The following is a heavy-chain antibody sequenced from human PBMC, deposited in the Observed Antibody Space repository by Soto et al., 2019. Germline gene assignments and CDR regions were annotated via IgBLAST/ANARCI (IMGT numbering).Heavy chain of an antibody. CDR2: IIPIFGTA. Sequence: ASVKVSCKASGGTFSSYAISWVRQAPGQGLEWMGGIIPIFGTANYAQKFQGRVTITADESTSTAYMELSSLRSEDTAVYYCAVGGYSYGRAPRGYYYYYMDVWGKGTTVTVSS. CDR1: GGTFSSYA. V-gene: IGHV1-69*13. CDR3: AVGGYSYGRAPRGYYYYYMDV. D-gene: IGHD5-18*01. J-gene: IGHJ6*03.